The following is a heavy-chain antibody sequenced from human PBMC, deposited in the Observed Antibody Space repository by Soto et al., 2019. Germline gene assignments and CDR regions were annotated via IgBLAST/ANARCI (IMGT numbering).Heavy chain of an antibody. J-gene: IGHJ5*01. D-gene: IGHD3-10*01. CDR2: ITGSGDNT. CDR3: GKDRPQVLHAGRAYYKAGGDS. Sequence: EVQLLDSGGGLVQPGGSLRLSCAASGFTFGTCAMRGFPKAPGRGLQWVPSITGSGDNTYYPDSVRGRFTISRDNSKNTLSMQMNSLRVEDTAVYYCGKDRPQVLHAGRAYYKAGGDSLGRGTLVTVSS. CDR1: GFTFGTCA. V-gene: IGHV3-23*01.